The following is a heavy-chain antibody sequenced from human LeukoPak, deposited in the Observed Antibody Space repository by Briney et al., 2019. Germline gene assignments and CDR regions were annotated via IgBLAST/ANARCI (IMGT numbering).Heavy chain of an antibody. CDR3: ARDPGYSYVSFDY. V-gene: IGHV3-30*04. Sequence: PGGSLRLSCAASGFTFSSYAMHWVRQAPGKGLEWVAVISYDGSNKYYADSVKGRFTISRDNAKNSLYLQMNSLRAEDTAVYYCARDPGYSYVSFDYWGQGTLVTVSS. CDR2: ISYDGSNK. CDR1: GFTFSSYA. D-gene: IGHD5-18*01. J-gene: IGHJ4*02.